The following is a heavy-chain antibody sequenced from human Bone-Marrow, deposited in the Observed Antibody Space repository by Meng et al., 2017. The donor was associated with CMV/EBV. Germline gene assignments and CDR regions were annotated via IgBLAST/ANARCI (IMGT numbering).Heavy chain of an antibody. D-gene: IGHD3-22*01. Sequence: SVKFSCKASGGTFSSYAISWVRQAPGQGLEWIGGIIPIFGTANYAQKFQGRVTITTDESTSTAYMELSSLRSEDTAVYYCARDPYYYDSSTDWGQGNLVTVSS. CDR1: GGTFSSYA. CDR3: ARDPYYYDSSTD. CDR2: IIPIFGTA. J-gene: IGHJ4*02. V-gene: IGHV1-69*05.